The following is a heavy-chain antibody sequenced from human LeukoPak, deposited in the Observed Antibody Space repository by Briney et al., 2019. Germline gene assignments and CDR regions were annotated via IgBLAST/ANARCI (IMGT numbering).Heavy chain of an antibody. J-gene: IGHJ4*02. D-gene: IGHD5-24*01. V-gene: IGHV3-23*01. Sequence: GGSLRLSCAASGFTFSSYAMSWVRQAPGKGLGWVSAISGSGGSTYYADSVKGRFTISRDNSKNTLYLQMNSLRAEDTAVYYCAKDTGWLQLLYYFDYWGQGTLVTVSS. CDR1: GFTFSSYA. CDR2: ISGSGGST. CDR3: AKDTGWLQLLYYFDY.